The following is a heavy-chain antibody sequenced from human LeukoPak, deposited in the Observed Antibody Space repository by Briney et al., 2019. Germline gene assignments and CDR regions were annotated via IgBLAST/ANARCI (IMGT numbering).Heavy chain of an antibody. Sequence: PSETLSLTCTVSGGSISSYYWSWLRQPAGKGLEWIGHIYYSGSTNYNPSLKSRVTISVDTSKNQFSLKLSSVTAADTAVYYCASRSSIWSGYQDTLYYFDSWGQGTLVTVSS. CDR2: IYYSGST. CDR1: GGSISSYY. CDR3: ASRSSIWSGYQDTLYYFDS. V-gene: IGHV4-59*01. D-gene: IGHD3-3*01. J-gene: IGHJ4*02.